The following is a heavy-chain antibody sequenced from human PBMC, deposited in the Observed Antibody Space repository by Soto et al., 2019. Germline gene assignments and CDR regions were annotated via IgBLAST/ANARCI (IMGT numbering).Heavy chain of an antibody. V-gene: IGHV4-39*01. J-gene: IGHJ6*02. D-gene: IGHD3-22*01. CDR2: IYYTGDT. Sequence: SETLSLTCTVSGDFVSSSRYYWGWIRQPPGKGLEWIGSIYYTGDTFFNPSLKSRVTFSVDPSKNQFSLKLTSLTAADTAVYFCARHKELLLASLSYGLDLWGQGTTVTVSS. CDR1: GDFVSSSRYY. CDR3: ARHKELLLASLSYGLDL.